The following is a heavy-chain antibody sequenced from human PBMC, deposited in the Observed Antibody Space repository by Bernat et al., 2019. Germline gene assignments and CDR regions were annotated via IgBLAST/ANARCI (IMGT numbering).Heavy chain of an antibody. CDR1: GFTFSSYW. Sequence: EVQLVESGGGLVQPGGSLRLSCAASGFTFSSYWMSWVRQAPGKGLEWVANIKQDGSEKYYVDSVKGRFTISRDNAKNALYLQMSSLRAEDTAVYYCARDQRSSSWNRYFDYWGQGTLVTVSS. J-gene: IGHJ4*02. CDR2: IKQDGSEK. D-gene: IGHD6-6*01. CDR3: ARDQRSSSWNRYFDY. V-gene: IGHV3-7*04.